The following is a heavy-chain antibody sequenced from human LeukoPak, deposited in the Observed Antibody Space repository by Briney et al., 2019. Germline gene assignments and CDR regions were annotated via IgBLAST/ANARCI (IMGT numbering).Heavy chain of an antibody. V-gene: IGHV1-2*02. CDR2: INPNSGGT. CDR3: ARDLGAMVRGWDY. D-gene: IGHD3-10*01. Sequence: INPNSGGTNYAQKFQGRVTMTRDTSISTAYMELSRLRSDDTAVYYCARDLGAMVRGWDYWGQGTLVTVSS. J-gene: IGHJ4*02.